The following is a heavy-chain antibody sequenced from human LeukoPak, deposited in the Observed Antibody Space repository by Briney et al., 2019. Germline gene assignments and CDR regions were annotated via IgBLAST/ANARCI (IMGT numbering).Heavy chain of an antibody. CDR3: ARQTAVAGNDY. Sequence: GSLRLSCAASGFTFSSYSMNWVRQPPGKGLEWIGEINHSGSTNYNPSLKSRVTISVDTSKNQFSLKLTSMTAADTAVYYCARQTAVAGNDYWGQGTLVTVSS. CDR2: INHSGST. CDR1: GFTFSSYS. V-gene: IGHV4-34*01. D-gene: IGHD6-19*01. J-gene: IGHJ4*02.